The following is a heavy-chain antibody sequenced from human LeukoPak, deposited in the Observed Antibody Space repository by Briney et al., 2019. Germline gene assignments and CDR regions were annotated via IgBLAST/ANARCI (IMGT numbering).Heavy chain of an antibody. CDR3: ARYYYGSGSYEDY. J-gene: IGHJ4*02. CDR1: GFTLSSYS. D-gene: IGHD3-10*01. V-gene: IGHV3-21*01. CDR2: ISVSSGNT. Sequence: PGGSLRLSCAASGFTLSSYSMKWVRQAPGKGLEWVSSISVSSGNTYYADSVKGRFTISRDNAKNSLYLQMNSLRAEDTAVYYCARYYYGSGSYEDYWGQGTLVTVSS.